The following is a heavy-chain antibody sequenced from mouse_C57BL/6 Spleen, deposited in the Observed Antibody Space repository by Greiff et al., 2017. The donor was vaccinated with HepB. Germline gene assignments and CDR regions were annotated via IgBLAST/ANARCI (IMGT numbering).Heavy chain of an antibody. CDR2: IYPGSGST. Sequence: VQLQQSGAELVKPGASVKMSCKASGYTFTSYWITWVKQRPGQGLEWIGDIYPGSGSTNYNEKFKSKATLTVDTSSSTAYMQLSSLTSEDSAVYYCARATLITTVVAPFDYWGQGTTLTVSS. J-gene: IGHJ2*01. D-gene: IGHD1-1*01. CDR1: GYTFTSYW. V-gene: IGHV1-55*01. CDR3: ARATLITTVVAPFDY.